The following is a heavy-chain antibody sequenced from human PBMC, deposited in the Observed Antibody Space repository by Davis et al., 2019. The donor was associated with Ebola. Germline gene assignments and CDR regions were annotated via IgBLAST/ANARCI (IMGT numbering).Heavy chain of an antibody. CDR2: ARRKVDNYDT. J-gene: IGHJ4*02. D-gene: IGHD4-11*01. CDR1: GFTFSSYG. V-gene: IGHV3-72*01. Sequence: GESLKISCAASGFTFSSYGMHWVRQAPGRGLEWVGRARRKVDNYDTEYAASVKGRFIISRDDSTNSLYLEMNSLRTEDTAVYYCTKVSITVGARYFDSWGQGILVTVSS. CDR3: TKVSITVGARYFDS.